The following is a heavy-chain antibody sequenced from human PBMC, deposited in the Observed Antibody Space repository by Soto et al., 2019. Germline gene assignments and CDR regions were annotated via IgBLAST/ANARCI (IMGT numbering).Heavy chain of an antibody. V-gene: IGHV3-7*01. CDR2: IKYDASEK. CDR1: GFNFGSYW. D-gene: IGHD2-21*02. CDR3: ARSYCGDDCALDH. J-gene: IGHJ4*02. Sequence: PGGSLRLSCAASGFNFGSYWMSWARQAPGKGLEWVATIKYDASEKKYVDSVKGRFTMSRDNAKNSLYLQMDSLRAEDTAVYYCARSYCGDDCALDHWGQGTLVTVSS.